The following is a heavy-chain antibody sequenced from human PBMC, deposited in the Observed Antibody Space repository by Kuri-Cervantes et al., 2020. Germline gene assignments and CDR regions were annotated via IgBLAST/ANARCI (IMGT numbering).Heavy chain of an antibody. Sequence: GESLKISCTASGFTFGDYAMSWVRQAPGKGLEWVSAISGSGGSTYYADSVKGRFTISRDNSKNTLYLQMNSLRAEDTAVYYCAKYSSGSRSATDYWGQGTLVTVSS. CDR1: GFTFGDYA. D-gene: IGHD6-19*01. V-gene: IGHV3-23*01. CDR2: ISGSGGST. J-gene: IGHJ4*02. CDR3: AKYSSGSRSATDY.